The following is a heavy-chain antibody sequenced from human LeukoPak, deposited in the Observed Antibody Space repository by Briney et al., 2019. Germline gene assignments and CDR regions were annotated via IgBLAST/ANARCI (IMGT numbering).Heavy chain of an antibody. V-gene: IGHV3-23*01. CDR2: VSGRGVSP. CDR3: AKDRGPYIGIDNNWHHP. J-gene: IGHJ5*02. Sequence: PRRCPRLSCAATGFTCNIYGMDWLRRAPGKGLERVSGVSGRGVSPDYADSVKGRFTTSRDNSKNMVYLQMSTLRAEDTATYYCAKDRGPYIGIDNNWHHPWGQGTLVTVS. CDR1: GFTCNIYG. D-gene: IGHD1-26*01.